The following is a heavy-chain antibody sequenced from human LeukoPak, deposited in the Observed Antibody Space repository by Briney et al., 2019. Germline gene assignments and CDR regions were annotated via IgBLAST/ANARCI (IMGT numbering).Heavy chain of an antibody. V-gene: IGHV4-34*01. J-gene: IGHJ4*02. CDR2: INHSGST. D-gene: IGHD4/OR15-4a*01. Sequence: SETLSLTCAVYGGSFSAYYWSWIRQPPGKGLEWIGEINHSGSTNYNPSLKSRVTISVDTSKNHFSLNLSSVTAADTAMYYCASRDLGANLFDYWGQGTLVTVSS. CDR1: GGSFSAYY. CDR3: ASRDLGANLFDY.